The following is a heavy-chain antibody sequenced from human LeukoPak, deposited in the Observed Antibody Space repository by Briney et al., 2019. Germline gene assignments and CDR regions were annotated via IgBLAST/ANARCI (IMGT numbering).Heavy chain of an antibody. Sequence: GGSLRLSCAASGFTFSSYAMSWVRQAPGKGLEWVSAISGSGGSTYYADSVKGRFTISRDNSKNTLYLQMNSLRAEDTAVYYCAKVRTHSSGWYPKVGFDPWGQGTLVTVSS. CDR2: ISGSGGST. CDR1: GFTFSSYA. D-gene: IGHD6-19*01. V-gene: IGHV3-23*01. CDR3: AKVRTHSSGWYPKVGFDP. J-gene: IGHJ5*02.